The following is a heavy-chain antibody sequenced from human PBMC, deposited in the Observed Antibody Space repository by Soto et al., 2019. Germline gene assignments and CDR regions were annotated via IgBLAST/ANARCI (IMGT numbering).Heavy chain of an antibody. D-gene: IGHD3-22*01. CDR1: GDSISRSHW. CDR2: ISHSGIT. V-gene: IGHV4-4*02. Sequence: QVQLQESGPGLVRPSGALSVTCAVSGDSISRSHWWSWVRQSPGKGLEWIGEISHSGITNYNPSLMSRDTISGDKSKNQLSLKLTSVTAADTAVYYCARVRYDRSGFDHWGQGTLVSVSS. J-gene: IGHJ4*02. CDR3: ARVRYDRSGFDH.